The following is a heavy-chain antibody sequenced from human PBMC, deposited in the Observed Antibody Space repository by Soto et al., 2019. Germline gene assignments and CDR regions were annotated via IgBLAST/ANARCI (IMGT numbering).Heavy chain of an antibody. J-gene: IGHJ6*03. D-gene: IGHD3-9*01. CDR1: GFTFSSYG. V-gene: IGHV3-33*01. Sequence: GGSLRLSCAASGFTFSSYGMHWVRQAPGKGLEWVAVIWYDGSNKYYADSVKGRFTISRDNSKNTLYLQMNSLRAEDTAVYYCARARARDWLLNYYYYMDVWGKGTTVTVSS. CDR2: IWYDGSNK. CDR3: ARARARDWLLNYYYYMDV.